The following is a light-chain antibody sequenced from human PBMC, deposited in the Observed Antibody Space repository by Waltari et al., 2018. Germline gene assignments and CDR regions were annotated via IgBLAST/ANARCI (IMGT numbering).Light chain of an antibody. CDR2: GNS. J-gene: IGLJ3*02. V-gene: IGLV1-40*01. Sequence: QSVLTQPPSVSGAPGQRVTISCTGGSSNLGAGYDVHCYKQFPGTAPKLLIYGNSNRPSGAPDRFSDSKSGTSASLAITGLQAEDEADYYCQSYDTSLSASVFGGGTKLTVL. CDR1: SSNLGAGYD. CDR3: QSYDTSLSASV.